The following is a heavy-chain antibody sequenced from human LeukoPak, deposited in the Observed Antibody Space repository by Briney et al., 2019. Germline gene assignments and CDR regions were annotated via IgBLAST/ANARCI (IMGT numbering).Heavy chain of an antibody. J-gene: IGHJ4*02. CDR3: ARHRYYYDSSGYYFDY. CDR1: GYSFTSYW. CDR2: IYPGDSDT. D-gene: IGHD3-22*01. V-gene: IGHV5-51*01. Sequence: GESLKISCKGSGYSFTSYWIGWVRQMPGKGLEWMGIIYPGDSDTRYSPSFQGQVTISADKSISTAYLQWSSLKASDTAMYYRARHRYYYDSSGYYFDYWGQGTLVTVSS.